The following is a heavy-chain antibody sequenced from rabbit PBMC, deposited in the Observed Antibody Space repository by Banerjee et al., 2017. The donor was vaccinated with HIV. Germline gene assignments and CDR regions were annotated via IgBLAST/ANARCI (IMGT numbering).Heavy chain of an antibody. CDR2: IYTGSGST. D-gene: IGHD4-2*01. CDR3: AREAGGAGVGYFDP. Sequence: QEQLVESGGGLVQPEGSLTLTCTASGFSFSSSYYMCWVRQAPGKGLEWIGCIYTGSGSTYYASWAKGRFTITRSTSLNTVTLQLTSLTAADTATYFCAREAGGAGVGYFDPWGPGTLVTVS. CDR1: GFSFSSSYY. V-gene: IGHV1S47*01. J-gene: IGHJ2*01.